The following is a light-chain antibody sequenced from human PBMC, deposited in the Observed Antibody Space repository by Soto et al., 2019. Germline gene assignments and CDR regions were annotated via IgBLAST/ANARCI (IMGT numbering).Light chain of an antibody. J-gene: IGKJ5*01. Sequence: AIRMTSSPSSLSASTGESVTITGRASQGISSYLAWYQQKPGKANKLLIYAASTLQSGVPSRFSGSGSGTDFTLTISCLQSEEFATYYCQQYYSYPITVGQGTRLEIK. CDR1: QGISSY. V-gene: IGKV1-8*01. CDR2: AAS. CDR3: QQYYSYPIT.